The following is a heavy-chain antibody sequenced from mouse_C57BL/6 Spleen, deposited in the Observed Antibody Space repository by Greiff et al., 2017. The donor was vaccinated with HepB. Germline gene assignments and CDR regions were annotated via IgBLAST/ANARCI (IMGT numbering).Heavy chain of an antibody. CDR1: GYTFTSYW. J-gene: IGHJ3*01. Sequence: QVQLQQPGAELVRPGSSVKLSCKASGYTFTSYWMHWVKQRPIQGLEWIGNIDPSDSETHYNQKFKDKATLTVDKSSSTAYMQLSSLTSEDSAVYYSARKDGSTSWFAYWGQGTLVTVSA. CDR3: ARKDGSTSWFAY. CDR2: IDPSDSET. V-gene: IGHV1-52*01. D-gene: IGHD1-1*01.